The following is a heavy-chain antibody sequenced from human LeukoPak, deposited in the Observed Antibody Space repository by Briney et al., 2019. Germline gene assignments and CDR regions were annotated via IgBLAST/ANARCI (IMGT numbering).Heavy chain of an antibody. V-gene: IGHV3-11*01. D-gene: IGHD3/OR15-3a*01. CDR1: GFIFSGYY. J-gene: IGHJ4*02. CDR2: ISGSGNDI. CDR3: GTHAGRTGSDD. Sequence: GGSPRLSCATSGFIFSGYYMSWIRQAPGKGLEWVSYISGSGNDISYADSVKGRFTISRDNAKGSLYLQMNSLRAADTAVYYCGTHAGRTGSDDWGQGTLVTVSS.